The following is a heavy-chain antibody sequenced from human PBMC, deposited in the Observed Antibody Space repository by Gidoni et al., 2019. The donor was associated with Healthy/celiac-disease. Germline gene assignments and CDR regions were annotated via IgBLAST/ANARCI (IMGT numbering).Heavy chain of an antibody. CDR3: AKGRGIAVAGTGHY. J-gene: IGHJ4*02. CDR1: GFTFSSYA. D-gene: IGHD6-19*01. V-gene: IGHV3-23*01. Sequence: VQLLESGGGLVQPGGSLRLSCAASGFTFSSYAMSWVRQAPGKGLEWVSAISGSGGRTYYADSVKGRFTISRDNSKNTLYLQMNSLRAEDTAVYYCAKGRGIAVAGTGHYWGQGTLVTVSS. CDR2: ISGSGGRT.